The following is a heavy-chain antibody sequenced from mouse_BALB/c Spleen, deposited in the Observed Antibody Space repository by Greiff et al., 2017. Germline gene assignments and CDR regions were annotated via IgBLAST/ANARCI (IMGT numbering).Heavy chain of an antibody. Sequence: EVQGVESGGGLVKPGGSLKLSCAASGFTFSDYYMSWVRQTPEKRLEWVATISDGGSYTYYPDSVKGRFTISRDNAKNNLYLQMSSLKSEDTAMYYCAREEGNDGLFAYWGQGTLVTVSA. CDR3: AREEGNDGLFAY. D-gene: IGHD2-2*01. CDR1: GFTFSDYY. CDR2: ISDGGSYT. J-gene: IGHJ3*01. V-gene: IGHV5-4*02.